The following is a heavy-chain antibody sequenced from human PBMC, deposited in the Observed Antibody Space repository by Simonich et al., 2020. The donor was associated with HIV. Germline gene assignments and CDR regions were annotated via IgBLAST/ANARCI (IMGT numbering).Heavy chain of an antibody. V-gene: IGHV1-2*02. J-gene: IGHJ3*01. CDR3: AREGAMLDDAFDV. D-gene: IGHD3-10*02. Sequence: QVQLVQSGAEVKNPGASVKVSCKASGYTFTDNPMHWVRQAPGQGLEWMGWINPKSGGADYAQNFKGRGTMTRDTSMSTAYMELSSLTSDDTAVYFCAREGAMLDDAFDVWGQGTMLTVSS. CDR1: GYTFTDNP. CDR2: INPKSGGA.